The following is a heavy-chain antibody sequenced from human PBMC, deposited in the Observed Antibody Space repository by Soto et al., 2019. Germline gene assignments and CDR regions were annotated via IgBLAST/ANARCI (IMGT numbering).Heavy chain of an antibody. D-gene: IGHD6-6*01. J-gene: IGHJ4*02. CDR1: GFSLSTSGMC. CDR3: ARYKSSIAARGVDY. CDR2: IDWDDDK. Sequence: SGPTLVNPTQTLTLTCAFSGFSLSTSGMCVSWIRQPPGKALEWLARIDWDDDKYYSTSLKTRLTISKDTSKNQVVLTMTNMDPVDTATYYCARYKSSIAARGVDYWGQGTLVTVSS. V-gene: IGHV2-70*11.